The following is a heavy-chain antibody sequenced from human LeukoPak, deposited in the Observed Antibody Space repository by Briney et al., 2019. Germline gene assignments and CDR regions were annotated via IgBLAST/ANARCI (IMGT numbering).Heavy chain of an antibody. Sequence: GGSLRLSCAASGFTLSSYSMNWVRQAPGKGLEWVSSISSSGKYIYYADSVKGRFTISRDNAKNSLYLQMNSLRAEDAAVYYCTRENWHLDYWGQGNLVTVSS. CDR1: GFTLSSYS. CDR3: TRENWHLDY. CDR2: ISSSGKYI. V-gene: IGHV3-21*01. J-gene: IGHJ4*02.